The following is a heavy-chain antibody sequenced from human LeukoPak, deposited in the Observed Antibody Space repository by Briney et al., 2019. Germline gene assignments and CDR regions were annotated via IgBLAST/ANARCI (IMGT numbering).Heavy chain of an antibody. CDR2: IDNGGTT. CDR3: AKMRGHPREAYYFDS. CDR1: GFTFRSHS. Sequence: GGSLRLSCAASGFTFRSHSLDWVRQAPGKGLEWVSSIDNGGTTYYAGSVKGRFTISKDNSKNTLYLQVNSLRAEDTAVYYCAKMRGHPREAYYFDSWGQGALVTVSS. D-gene: IGHD1-26*01. J-gene: IGHJ4*02. V-gene: IGHV3-23*01.